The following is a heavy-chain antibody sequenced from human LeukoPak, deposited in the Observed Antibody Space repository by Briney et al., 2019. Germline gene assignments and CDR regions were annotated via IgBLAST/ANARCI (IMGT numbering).Heavy chain of an antibody. D-gene: IGHD1-1*01. J-gene: IGHJ3*02. CDR3: ARNDVQAFDI. CDR2: IYHSGST. V-gene: IGHV4-38-2*01. Sequence: SETLSLTCAVSGYSISSGYYWGWIRQPPGKGLEWIGSIYHSGSTYYNPSLKSRVGISVDTSKNQFSLKLSSVTAADTAVYFCARNDVQAFDIWGQGTMVTVSS. CDR1: GYSISSGYY.